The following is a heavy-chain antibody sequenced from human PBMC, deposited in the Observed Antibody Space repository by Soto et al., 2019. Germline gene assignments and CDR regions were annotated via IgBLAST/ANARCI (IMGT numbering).Heavy chain of an antibody. D-gene: IGHD5-12*01. J-gene: IGHJ4*02. CDR3: ANDARDGYNFTGLMLTIDY. CDR2: ITQAGNKK. CDR1: GLTFSNYW. Sequence: GGSLRLSCVTSGLTFSNYWLSWVRQAQGKGLEWVANITQAGNKKYYVDSVKARFTIARDNSKNTLYLQMNSLRAEDTAVYYCANDARDGYNFTGLMLTIDYWGQGTLVTVSS. V-gene: IGHV3-7*02.